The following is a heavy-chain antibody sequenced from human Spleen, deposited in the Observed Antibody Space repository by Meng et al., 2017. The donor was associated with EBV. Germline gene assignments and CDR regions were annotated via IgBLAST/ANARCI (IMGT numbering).Heavy chain of an antibody. D-gene: IGHD3-16*01. CDR2: IIPIYGTT. V-gene: IGHV1-69*01. J-gene: IGHJ4*02. CDR3: ARVGGGEVASFDY. Sequence: QLVRAGAEVKKPGSSVTVSCKASGGTFSVYGLAWVRQAPGQGLEWMGEIIPIYGTTDYSPKFRGRFILTADESTNIAYMELSSLGSEDTAVYYCARVGGGEVASFDYWGQGTLVTVSS. CDR1: GGTFSVYG.